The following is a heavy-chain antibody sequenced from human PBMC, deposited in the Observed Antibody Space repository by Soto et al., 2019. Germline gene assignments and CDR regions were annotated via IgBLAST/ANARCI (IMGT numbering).Heavy chain of an antibody. J-gene: IGHJ3*02. CDR2: ISYDGSNK. D-gene: IGHD1-26*01. CDR1: GFTFSSYG. V-gene: IGHV3-30*18. Sequence: QVQLVESGGCVVQPGRSLRLSCAASGFTFSSYGMHWVRQAPGKGLEWVAVISYDGSNKYYADSVKGRFTISRDNSKNTLYLQMNSLRAEDTAVYYCAKDRARQWEPHDAFDIWGQGTMVTVSS. CDR3: AKDRARQWEPHDAFDI.